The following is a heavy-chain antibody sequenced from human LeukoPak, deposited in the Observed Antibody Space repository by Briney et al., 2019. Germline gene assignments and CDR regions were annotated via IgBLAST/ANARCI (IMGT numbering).Heavy chain of an antibody. Sequence: SVKVSCKASGGTFSSYAISWVRQAPGQGLEWMGGIIPIFGTANYAQKFQGRVAITADESTSTAYMELSSLRSEDTAVYYCARARIAAAGNFDYWGQGTLVTVSS. V-gene: IGHV1-69*13. CDR2: IIPIFGTA. CDR1: GGTFSSYA. J-gene: IGHJ4*02. D-gene: IGHD6-13*01. CDR3: ARARIAAAGNFDY.